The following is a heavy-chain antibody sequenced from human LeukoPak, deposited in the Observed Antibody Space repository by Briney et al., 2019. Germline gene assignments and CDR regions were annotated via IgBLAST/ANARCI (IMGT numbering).Heavy chain of an antibody. J-gene: IGHJ4*02. V-gene: IGHV1-2*02. D-gene: IGHD3-22*01. CDR1: GYTFTGYY. CDR2: INPNSGGT. Sequence: ASVKVSCKASGYTFTGYYMHWVRQAPGQGLEWMGWINPNSGGTNYAQKFQGRVTMTRDTSISTAYMELSRLRSDDTAVYYCAKGGYYYDSSGYPFGYWGQGTLVTVSS. CDR3: AKGGYYYDSSGYPFGY.